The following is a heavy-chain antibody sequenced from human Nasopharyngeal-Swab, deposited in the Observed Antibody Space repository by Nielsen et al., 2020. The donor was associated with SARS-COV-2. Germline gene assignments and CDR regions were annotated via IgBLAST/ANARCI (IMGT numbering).Heavy chain of an antibody. CDR3: ARYYDILTGYYKTPAFDY. D-gene: IGHD3-9*01. Sequence: IRQPPGKGLEWVANIKQDGSEKYYVDSVKGRFTISRDNAKNSLYLQMNSLRAEDTAVYYCARYYDILTGYYKTPAFDYWGQGTLVTVSS. V-gene: IGHV3-7*01. J-gene: IGHJ4*02. CDR2: IKQDGSEK.